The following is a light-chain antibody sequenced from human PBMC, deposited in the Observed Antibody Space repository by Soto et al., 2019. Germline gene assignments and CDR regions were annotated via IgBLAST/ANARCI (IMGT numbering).Light chain of an antibody. CDR1: QSVSSN. Sequence: EIVMTQSPATLSVSPGERATLSCRASQSVSSNLAWYQQKPGQAPRLLIYGASTRATGIPARFSGSGSGTEFTLTISILQSEDFAFYYCQHYNNWPPTWTFGQGTKVEIK. V-gene: IGKV3-15*01. J-gene: IGKJ1*01. CDR2: GAS. CDR3: QHYNNWPPTWT.